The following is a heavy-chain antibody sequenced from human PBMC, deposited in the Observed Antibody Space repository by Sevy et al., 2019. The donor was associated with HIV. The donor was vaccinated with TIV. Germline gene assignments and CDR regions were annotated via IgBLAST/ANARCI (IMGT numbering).Heavy chain of an antibody. CDR2: IKQDGSEK. V-gene: IGHV3-7*01. CDR1: GFTFSSYW. J-gene: IGHJ4*02. Sequence: GGSLRLSCAASGFTFSSYWMSWVRQAPGKGLEWVANIKQDGSEKYYVDSVKGRFTISRDNAKNSLYLQMNSLRAEDTAVYYCARAGFGELLRDYFDYWGQGTLVTVSS. CDR3: ARAGFGELLRDYFDY. D-gene: IGHD3-10*01.